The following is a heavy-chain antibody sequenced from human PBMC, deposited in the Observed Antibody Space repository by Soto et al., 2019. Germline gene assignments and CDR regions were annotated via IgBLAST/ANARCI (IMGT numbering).Heavy chain of an antibody. CDR1: GFTFSSYG. J-gene: IGHJ4*02. Sequence: GGSLRLSCAASGFTFSSYGMHWVRQAPGKGLEWVAVIWYDGSNKYYADSVKGRFTISRDNSKNTLYLQMNSLRAEDTAVYYCARDPYSSGWFSPGGGFDYWGQGTLVTVSS. V-gene: IGHV3-33*01. D-gene: IGHD6-19*01. CDR2: IWYDGSNK. CDR3: ARDPYSSGWFSPGGGFDY.